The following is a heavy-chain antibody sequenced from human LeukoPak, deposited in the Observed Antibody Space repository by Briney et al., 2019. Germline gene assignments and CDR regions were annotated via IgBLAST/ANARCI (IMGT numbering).Heavy chain of an antibody. CDR3: ARAYYYASSAFDI. CDR1: GGSISSNTYY. V-gene: IGHV4-39*02. J-gene: IGHJ3*02. D-gene: IGHD3-22*01. CDR2: IYYGGST. Sequence: SETLSLTCTVSGGSISSNTYYWDWIRQPPGKGLECIGSIYYGGSTYYNPSLKSRVIISVDTSNNPFSLKLRSVTAADTAVYYCARAYYYASSAFDIWGQGTMVTVSS.